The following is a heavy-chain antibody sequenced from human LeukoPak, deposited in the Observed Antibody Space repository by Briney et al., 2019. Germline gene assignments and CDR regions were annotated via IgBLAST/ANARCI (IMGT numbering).Heavy chain of an antibody. V-gene: IGHV4-59*01. J-gene: IGHJ4*02. CDR3: ARHRGSGYPYFDY. CDR1: GGSLNTYY. CDR2: IYYSGST. Sequence: SETLSLTCIVSGGSLNTYYWSWIRQPPGKGLEWIGYIYYSGSTNYNPSLKSRVTISVDTSKNQFSLKLSSLTAADTAVYYCARHRGSGYPYFDYWGQGTLVTVSS. D-gene: IGHD3-22*01.